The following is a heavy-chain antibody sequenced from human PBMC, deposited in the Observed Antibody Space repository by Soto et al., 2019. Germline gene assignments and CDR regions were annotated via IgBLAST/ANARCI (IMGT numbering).Heavy chain of an antibody. CDR3: APHHYDSSGFFDY. Sequence: ASVKVSCKASGYTFSGNYMHWVRRAPGQGLEWMGWINPKNGATNSEQKFQGRITMTWDTSTSTGYMELTRLRSEDTAVYYCAPHHYDSSGFFDYWGQGTLVTVSS. J-gene: IGHJ4*02. CDR1: GYTFSGNY. D-gene: IGHD3-22*01. V-gene: IGHV1-2*02. CDR2: INPKNGAT.